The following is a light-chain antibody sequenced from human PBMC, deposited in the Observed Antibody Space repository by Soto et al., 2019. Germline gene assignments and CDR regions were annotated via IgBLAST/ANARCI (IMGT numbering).Light chain of an antibody. J-gene: IGKJ1*01. CDR2: GAS. CDR1: QSCSNK. CDR3: QQYNSGLWT. V-gene: IGKV3-15*01. Sequence: DIVMTQSPSTLSVSPGEGATLACRASQSCSNKLAWYQQKPGQAPSLLIYGASNMDTGIPARFSGSGSGTEFTLIISSLQSEDSAVYYCQQYNSGLWTFGQGTKVEIK.